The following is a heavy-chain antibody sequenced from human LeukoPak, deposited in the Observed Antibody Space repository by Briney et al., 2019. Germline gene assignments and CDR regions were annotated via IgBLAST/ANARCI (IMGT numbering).Heavy chain of an antibody. J-gene: IGHJ4*02. CDR3: ARRQLAPFDY. V-gene: IGHV4-39*07. CDR1: GGSISSSSYY. Sequence: SETLSHTCTVSGGSISSSSYYWGWIRQPPGKGLEWIGSIYYSGSTYYNPSLKSRVTISVDTSKNQFSLKLSSVTAADTAVYYCARRQLAPFDYWGQGTLVTVSS. D-gene: IGHD6-13*01. CDR2: IYYSGST.